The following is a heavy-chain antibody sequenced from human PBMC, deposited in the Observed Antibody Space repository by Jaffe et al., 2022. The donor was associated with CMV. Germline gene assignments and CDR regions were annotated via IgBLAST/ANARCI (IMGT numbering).Heavy chain of an antibody. CDR1: GYTFTSYG. D-gene: IGHD3-3*01. J-gene: IGHJ5*02. V-gene: IGHV1-18*04. CDR2: ISAYNGNT. Sequence: QVQLVQSGAEVKKPGASVKVSCKASGYTFTSYGISWVRQAPGQGLEWMGWISAYNGNTNYAQKLQGRVTMTTDTSTSTAYMELRSLRSDDTAVYYCARVLGGALRFLEWLSGPNWFDPWGQGTLVTVSS. CDR3: ARVLGGALRFLEWLSGPNWFDP.